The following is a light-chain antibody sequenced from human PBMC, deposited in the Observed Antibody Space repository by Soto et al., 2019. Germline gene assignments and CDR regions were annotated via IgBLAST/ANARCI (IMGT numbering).Light chain of an antibody. CDR1: QSVSSSH. CDR3: QQYGSSLS. V-gene: IGKV3-20*01. J-gene: IGKJ1*01. Sequence: IVLTQSPATLSVSPWERATLSCRASQSVSSSHLVWYQQKPGQAPRLLIYGSSSRATGIPDRFSGSGSGTDFTLTISRLEPEDFAVCYCQQYGSSLSFGQGTKVDIK. CDR2: GSS.